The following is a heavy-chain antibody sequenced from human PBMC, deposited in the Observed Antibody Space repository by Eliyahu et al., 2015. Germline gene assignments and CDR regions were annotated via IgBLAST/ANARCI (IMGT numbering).Heavy chain of an antibody. CDR3: ARVVINNYYDMDV. CDR1: GGXVSSGSYY. CDR2: ISYSGST. J-gene: IGHJ6*02. D-gene: IGHD3-22*01. V-gene: IGHV4-61*01. Sequence: QVQLQESGPGLVKPSETLSLTCTVXGGXVSSGSYYWSWIRXPPGKGLEWIGYISYSGSTNYNPSLKSRVTISVDTSKNQFSLKLSSVTAADTAVYYCARVVINNYYDMDVWGQGTTVTVSS.